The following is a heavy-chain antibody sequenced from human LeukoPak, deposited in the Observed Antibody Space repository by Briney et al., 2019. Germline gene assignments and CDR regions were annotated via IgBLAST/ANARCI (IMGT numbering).Heavy chain of an antibody. CDR3: ARGTYYYDSSGSGAFDI. V-gene: IGHV1-46*01. Sequence: ASVMDSCKASGYTFINYYMHWVRHAPGEGLEWMGIINPSGGRTSYEQKFQGRVTMTRDTSTSTVYMEMSSLTSEDTAVYYCARGTYYYDSSGSGAFDIWGQGTMVTVSS. CDR1: GYTFINYY. D-gene: IGHD3-22*01. CDR2: INPSGGRT. J-gene: IGHJ3*02.